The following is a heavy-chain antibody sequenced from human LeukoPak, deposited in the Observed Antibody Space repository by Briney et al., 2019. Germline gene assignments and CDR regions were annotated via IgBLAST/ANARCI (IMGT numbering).Heavy chain of an antibody. J-gene: IGHJ4*02. V-gene: IGHV3-74*03. CDR1: GFTFSSYW. CDR3: ARHQDYDSSGSDFDY. CDR2: IKSDGSTT. D-gene: IGHD3-22*01. Sequence: GGSLRLSCGASGFTFSSYWMHWVRQAPGKGLVWVSRIKSDGSTTTYADSVKGRFTISRDNRKNTLYLQMNSLRAEDTAVYYCARHQDYDSSGSDFDYWGQGTLVTVSS.